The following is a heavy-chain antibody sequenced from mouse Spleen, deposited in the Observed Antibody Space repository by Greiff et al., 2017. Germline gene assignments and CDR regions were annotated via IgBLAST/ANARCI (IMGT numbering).Heavy chain of an antibody. Sequence: VQLQQSGAELVKPGASVKLSCKASGYTFTSYWMHWVKQRPGQGLEWIGEINPSNGRTNYNEKFKSKATLTVDKSSSTAYMQLSSLTSEDSAVYYCARGGGYDAMDYWGQGTSVTVSS. CDR3: ARGGGYDAMDY. CDR2: INPSNGRT. V-gene: IGHV1S81*02. J-gene: IGHJ4*01. CDR1: GYTFTSYW.